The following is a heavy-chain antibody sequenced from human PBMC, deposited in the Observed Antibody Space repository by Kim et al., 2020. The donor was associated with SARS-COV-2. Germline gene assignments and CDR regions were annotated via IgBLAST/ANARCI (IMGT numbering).Heavy chain of an antibody. J-gene: IGHJ6*02. CDR2: ISYDGSNK. V-gene: IGHV3-30*04. CDR1: GFTFSSYA. Sequence: GGSLRLSCAASGFTFSSYAMHWVRQAPGKGLEWVAVISYDGSNKYYADSVKGRFTISRDNSKNTLYLQMNSLRAEDTAVYYCARDGPPVPGYDYYYYGMDVWGQGTTVTVSS. CDR3: ARDGPPVPGYDYYYYGMDV. D-gene: IGHD3-9*01.